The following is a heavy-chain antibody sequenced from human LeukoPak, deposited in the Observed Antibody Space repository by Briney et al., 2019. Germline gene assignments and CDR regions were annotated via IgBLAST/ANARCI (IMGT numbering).Heavy chain of an antibody. Sequence: GGSLRLSCAASGFTVSSNYMSWVRQAPGKGLEWVSVIYSGGSTYYADSVKGRFTISRDNSKNTLYLQMNSRRAEDTAVYYCARDGTTVKDAFDIWGQGTMVTVSS. CDR2: IYSGGST. V-gene: IGHV3-53*01. D-gene: IGHD4-17*01. CDR1: GFTVSSNY. J-gene: IGHJ3*02. CDR3: ARDGTTVKDAFDI.